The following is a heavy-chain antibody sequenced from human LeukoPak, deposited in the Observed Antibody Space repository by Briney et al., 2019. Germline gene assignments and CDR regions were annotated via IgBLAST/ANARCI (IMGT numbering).Heavy chain of an antibody. CDR1: GYTFTGYY. CDR3: ARDRVGEGKVDP. J-gene: IGHJ5*02. CDR2: INPNSGGT. Sequence: EASVKVSCKASGYTFTGYYMHWVRQAPGQGLEWMGWINPNSGGTNYAQKFQGRVTMTRDTSISTAYMELSSLRSEDTAVYYCARDRVGEGKVDPWGQGTLVTVSS. D-gene: IGHD1-26*01. V-gene: IGHV1-2*02.